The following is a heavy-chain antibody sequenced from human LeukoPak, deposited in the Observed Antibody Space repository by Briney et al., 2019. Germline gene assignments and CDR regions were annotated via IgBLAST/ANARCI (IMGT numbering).Heavy chain of an antibody. Sequence: GASVKVSCKASGYTFNNYYIHWVRQAPGPGLEWRGIINPSGGSTSYAQKFQVRVTLTRDTSTNTVYMELSSLRSEDTAVYYCARELAAANWFDPWGQGTLVTVSS. CDR1: GYTFNNYY. V-gene: IGHV1-46*02. CDR3: ARELAAANWFDP. D-gene: IGHD6-13*01. J-gene: IGHJ5*02. CDR2: INPSGGST.